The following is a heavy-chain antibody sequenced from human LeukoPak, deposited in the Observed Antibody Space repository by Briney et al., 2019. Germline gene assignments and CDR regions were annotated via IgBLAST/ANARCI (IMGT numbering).Heavy chain of an antibody. J-gene: IGHJ6*03. V-gene: IGHV3-73*01. D-gene: IGHD4/OR15-4a*01. CDR1: GFTFSGSA. CDR3: TNGLHAKYPEDYYMDV. CDR2: IRSKANSYAT. Sequence: PGGSLRLSCAASGFTFSGSAMHWVRQASGKGLEWVGRIRSKANSYATAYAASVKGRFTISRDNSKNTLYLQMNSLRAEDTAVYYCTNGLHAKYPEDYYMDVWGKGTTVTISS.